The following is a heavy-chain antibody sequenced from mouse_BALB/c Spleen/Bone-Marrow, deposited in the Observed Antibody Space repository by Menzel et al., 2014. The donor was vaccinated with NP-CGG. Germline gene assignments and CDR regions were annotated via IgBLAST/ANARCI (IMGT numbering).Heavy chain of an antibody. CDR1: GFDFSRYW. Sequence: EVKLMESGGGLVQPGGSLKLSCAASGFDFSRYWMTWVRQAPGKGLEWIGETNPDSSTINYTPSLKDKFIISRDNAKNTLYLQMSKVRSEDTALYYCARPGYYGYQGVWGAGTTVTVSS. CDR2: TNPDSSTI. CDR3: ARPGYYGYQGV. D-gene: IGHD1-2*01. J-gene: IGHJ1*01. V-gene: IGHV4-1*02.